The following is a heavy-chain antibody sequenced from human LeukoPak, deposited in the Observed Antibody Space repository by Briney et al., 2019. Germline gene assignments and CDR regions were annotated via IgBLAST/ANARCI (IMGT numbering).Heavy chain of an antibody. CDR1: GFTFSSYS. Sequence: GGSLRLSCAASGFTFSSYSMNWVRQAPGKGLEWVASIRSSSRYIYYADSVKGRCTISRDNAKNSLYLQMNSLRAEDTAVYYCATTFGVFWSGYPVDYWGQGTLVTVSS. V-gene: IGHV3-21*01. CDR2: IRSSSRYI. J-gene: IGHJ4*02. D-gene: IGHD3-3*01. CDR3: ATTFGVFWSGYPVDY.